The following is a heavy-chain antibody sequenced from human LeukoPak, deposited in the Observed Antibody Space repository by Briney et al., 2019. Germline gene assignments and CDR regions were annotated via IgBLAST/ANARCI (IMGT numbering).Heavy chain of an antibody. D-gene: IGHD3-10*01. V-gene: IGHV1-18*01. J-gene: IGHJ4*02. CDR1: GGTFSSYD. Sequence: ASVKVSCKASGGTFSSYDISWVRQAPGQGLEWMGWISAYNGNTNYAQKLQGRVTMTTDTSTSTAYMELRSLRSDDTAVYYCAREGSGFGEYNYWGQGTLVTVSS. CDR2: ISAYNGNT. CDR3: AREGSGFGEYNY.